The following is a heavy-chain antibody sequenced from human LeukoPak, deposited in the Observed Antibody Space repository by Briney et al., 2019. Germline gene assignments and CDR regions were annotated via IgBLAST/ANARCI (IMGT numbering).Heavy chain of an antibody. J-gene: IGHJ4*02. CDR1: GFTFDDYA. Sequence: GGSLRLSCAASGFTFDDYAMRWVRQAPGKGLEWVSGISWNSGSIGYADSVRGRFTISRDNAKNSLYLQMNSLRAEDTALYYCAKDEGIAAAGTLDYWGQGTLVTVSS. CDR2: ISWNSGSI. CDR3: AKDEGIAAAGTLDY. D-gene: IGHD6-13*01. V-gene: IGHV3-9*01.